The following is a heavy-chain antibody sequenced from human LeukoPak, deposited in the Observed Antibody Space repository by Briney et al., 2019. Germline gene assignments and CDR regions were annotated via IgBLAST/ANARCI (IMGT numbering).Heavy chain of an antibody. CDR1: GFAFSSYD. Sequence: PGGSLRLSCAASGFAFSSYDMHWVRQATGKGLEWVSAIGTAGDTYYPGSVKGRFTISRENAKNSLYLQMNSLRAGDTAVYYCARESPEWRYFDYWGQGTLVTVSS. CDR3: ARESPEWRYFDY. CDR2: IGTAGDT. V-gene: IGHV3-13*04. D-gene: IGHD2-8*01. J-gene: IGHJ4*02.